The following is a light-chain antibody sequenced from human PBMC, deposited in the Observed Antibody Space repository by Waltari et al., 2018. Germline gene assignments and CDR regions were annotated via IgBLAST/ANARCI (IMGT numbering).Light chain of an antibody. CDR3: QQTYSLFT. V-gene: IGKV1-39*01. CDR1: QRISSY. Sequence: DIQMTQSPSFLSASVGDRVTITCRASQRISSYLNWYQMKPGRAPELLFYAASSLQSGVPSRFRGSGSGTEFTLTISSLQPDDFATYYCQQTYSLFTFGPGTKVDFK. J-gene: IGKJ3*01. CDR2: AAS.